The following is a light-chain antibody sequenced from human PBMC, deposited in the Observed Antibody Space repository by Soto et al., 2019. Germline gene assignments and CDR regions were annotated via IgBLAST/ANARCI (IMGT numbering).Light chain of an antibody. Sequence: PGTLSLSPGDRANLSCRASQNVDSNYLAWYQQKPGQAPRLLIYGASSRATGIPDRFSGSGSGTDFTLTISRLEPEDFAVYYCQQYDSSPITFGQGTRLEIK. CDR2: GAS. CDR1: QNVDSNY. V-gene: IGKV3-20*01. J-gene: IGKJ5*01. CDR3: QQYDSSPIT.